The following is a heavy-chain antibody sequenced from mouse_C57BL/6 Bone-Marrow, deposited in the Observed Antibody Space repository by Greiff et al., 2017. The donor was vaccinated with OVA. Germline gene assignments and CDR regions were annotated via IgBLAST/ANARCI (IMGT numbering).Heavy chain of an antibody. CDR1: GFTFSSYA. D-gene: IGHD1-1*01. V-gene: IGHV5-4*01. CDR3: ARDYYYGSSYWYFDV. J-gene: IGHJ1*03. CDR2: ISDGGSYT. Sequence: EVQLVESGGGLVKPGGSLKLSCAASGFTFSSYAMSWVRQTPEKRLEWVATISDGGSYTYYPDNVKGRFTISRDNAKNNLYLQMSHLKSEDTAMDYCARDYYYGSSYWYFDVWGTGTTVTVSS.